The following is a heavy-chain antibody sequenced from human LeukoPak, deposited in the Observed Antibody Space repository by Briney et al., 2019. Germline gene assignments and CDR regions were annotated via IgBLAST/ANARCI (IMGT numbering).Heavy chain of an antibody. CDR1: CASISSSIYY. D-gene: IGHD3-22*01. V-gene: IGHV4-39*01. J-gene: IGHJ4*02. Sequence: SETPSPTCTISCASISSSIYYWGWIRQPPGKGLECMGSIFYSGSTNYKPSLWRRLTISIDRSKNQFSLKLHSVTAAGTAVYYWARTCGRSTIYPGTSGFVDYWGQGTLVTVSS. CDR2: IFYSGST. CDR3: ARTCGRSTIYPGTSGFVDY.